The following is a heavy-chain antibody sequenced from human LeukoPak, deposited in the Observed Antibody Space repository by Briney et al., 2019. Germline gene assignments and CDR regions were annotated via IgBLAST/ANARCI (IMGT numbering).Heavy chain of an antibody. CDR2: VYYTGST. V-gene: IGHV4-59*08. CDR3: ARHFAYSSSSYFDY. CDR1: GGSVSNYY. Sequence: SETLSLTCSVSGGSVSNYYWSWIRQPPGTGLEWIGYVYYTGSTNYNPSLKSRVTMLEDKSKNQFSLRLYSVTVADTAVYYCARHFAYSSSSYFDYWGQGSLVTVSS. J-gene: IGHJ4*02. D-gene: IGHD6-6*01.